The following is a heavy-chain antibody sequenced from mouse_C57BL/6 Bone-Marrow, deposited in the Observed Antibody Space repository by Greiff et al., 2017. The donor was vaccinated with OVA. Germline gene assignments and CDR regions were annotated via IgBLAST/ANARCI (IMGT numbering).Heavy chain of an antibody. CDR1: GYTFTSYG. J-gene: IGHJ2*01. Sequence: LQESGAELARPGASVKLSCKASGYTFTSYGISWVKQRTGQGLEWIGEIYPRSGNTYYNEKFKGKATLTADKSSSTAYMELRSLTSEDSAVYFCARGADYDSYFDYWGQGTTLTVSS. D-gene: IGHD2-4*01. CDR2: IYPRSGNT. CDR3: ARGADYDSYFDY. V-gene: IGHV1-81*01.